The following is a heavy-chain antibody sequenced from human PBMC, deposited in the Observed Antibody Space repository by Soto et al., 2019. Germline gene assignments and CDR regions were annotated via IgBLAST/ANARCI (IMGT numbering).Heavy chain of an antibody. CDR2: IYYSGST. CDR3: ARSHCTGGSCYSGAFDI. CDR1: GGSISSGGYY. J-gene: IGHJ3*02. D-gene: IGHD2-15*01. Sequence: QVQLQESGPGLVKPSQTLSLTCTVSGGSISSGGYYWSRIRQHPGKGLEWIGYIYYSGSTYYNPSLKSRVTISVDTSKNQFALKLSSVTAADTAVYYCARSHCTGGSCYSGAFDIWGQGTMVTVS. V-gene: IGHV4-31*03.